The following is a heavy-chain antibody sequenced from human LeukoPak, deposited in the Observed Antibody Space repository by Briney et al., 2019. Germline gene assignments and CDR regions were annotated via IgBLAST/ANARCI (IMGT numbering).Heavy chain of an antibody. J-gene: IGHJ4*02. V-gene: IGHV3-11*04. Sequence: PGGSLRLSCAASGFTFSDYYMSWIRQAPGKGLEWVSYISGSVSTIYYADSVKGRFTISRDNAKHSLYLQMNTLRAEDTAVYYCARDRSAYYDSFDYWGQGTLVTVSS. CDR2: ISGSVSTI. CDR1: GFTFSDYY. D-gene: IGHD3-3*01. CDR3: ARDRSAYYDSFDY.